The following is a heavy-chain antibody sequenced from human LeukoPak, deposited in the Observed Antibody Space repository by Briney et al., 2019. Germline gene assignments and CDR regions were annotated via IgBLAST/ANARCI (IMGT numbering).Heavy chain of an antibody. CDR3: ARDLMGGSYYSYYYYYYGMDV. CDR2: ISAYNGNT. D-gene: IGHD1-26*01. Sequence: EASVKVSCKASGYTFTSYGISWVRQAPGQGLEWMGWISAYNGNTNYAQKLQGRVTMTTDTSTSTAYMELRSLRSEDTAVYYCARDLMGGSYYSYYYYYYGMDVWGQGTTVTVSS. CDR1: GYTFTSYG. J-gene: IGHJ6*02. V-gene: IGHV1-18*01.